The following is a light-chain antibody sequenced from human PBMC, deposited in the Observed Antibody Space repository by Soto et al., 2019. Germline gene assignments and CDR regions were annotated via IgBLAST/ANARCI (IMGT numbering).Light chain of an antibody. CDR2: EVS. V-gene: IGLV2-14*01. CDR3: SSYTSSSTLGV. CDR1: SSNIGNNY. J-gene: IGLJ1*01. Sequence: QSVLTQPPSVSAAPGQKVTVSCSGSSSNIGNNYVSWYQQLPGTAPKLMIYEVSNRPSGVSNRFSGSKSGNTASLTISGLQAEDEADYYCSSYTSSSTLGVFGTGTKVTVL.